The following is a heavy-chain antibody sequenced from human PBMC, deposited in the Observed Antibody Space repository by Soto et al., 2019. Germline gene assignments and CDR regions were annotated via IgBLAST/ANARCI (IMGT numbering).Heavy chain of an antibody. V-gene: IGHV3-49*04. J-gene: IGHJ3*02. CDR1: GFTFGDYA. CDR3: TRDPRITIIVVELGAFDI. D-gene: IGHD3-22*01. CDR2: IRSKAYGGTT. Sequence: GGSLRLSCTASGFTFGDYAMSWVRQAPGRGLEGVGFIRSKAYGGTTEYAASVKGRFTISRDDSKSIAYLQMNSLKTEDTAVYYCTRDPRITIIVVELGAFDIWGQGTMVTVSS.